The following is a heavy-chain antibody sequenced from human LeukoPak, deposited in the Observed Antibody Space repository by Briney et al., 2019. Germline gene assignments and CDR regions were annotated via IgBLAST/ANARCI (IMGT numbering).Heavy chain of an antibody. V-gene: IGHV3-53*01. D-gene: IGHD6-13*01. Sequence: GGSLRLSCAASGFSVSSYYMSWVRQAPGEGLEWVSVSGGSTYYADSVKGRLTISRDNSKNTLYLQMNSLRVEDTAVYYCARYSSSWYSPFDYWGQGTLVTVSS. CDR2: SGGST. CDR1: GFSVSSYY. J-gene: IGHJ4*02. CDR3: ARYSSSWYSPFDY.